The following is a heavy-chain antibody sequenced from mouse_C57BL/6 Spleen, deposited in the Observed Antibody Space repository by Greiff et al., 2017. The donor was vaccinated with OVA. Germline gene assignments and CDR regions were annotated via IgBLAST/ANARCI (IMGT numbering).Heavy chain of an antibody. CDR3: ARDDGNYMFAY. V-gene: IGHV5-4*01. Sequence: EVQRVESGGGLVKPGGSLKLSCAASGFTFSSYAMSWVRQTPEKRLEWVATISDGGSYTYYPDNVKGRFTISRDNAKNNLYLQMSHLKSEDTAMYYCARDDGNYMFAYWGQGTLVTVSA. CDR2: ISDGGSYT. CDR1: GFTFSSYA. D-gene: IGHD2-1*01. J-gene: IGHJ3*01.